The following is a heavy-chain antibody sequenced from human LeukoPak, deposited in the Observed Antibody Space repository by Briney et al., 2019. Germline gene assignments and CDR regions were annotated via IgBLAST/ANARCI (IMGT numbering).Heavy chain of an antibody. CDR3: AKDRGYYYDSSTYGSYFDY. CDR1: GFTCYGYS. Sequence: GGYLSRYCAASGFTCYGYSRHWHRKSPGKGLKSITLISWDGSTTYYADSVRGRFTIARDNSKNSLYLQMNSLRTEDTALYYCAKDRGYYYDSSTYGSYFDYWGQGTLVTVSS. J-gene: IGHJ4*02. D-gene: IGHD3-22*01. CDR2: ISWDGSTT. V-gene: IGHV3-43*01.